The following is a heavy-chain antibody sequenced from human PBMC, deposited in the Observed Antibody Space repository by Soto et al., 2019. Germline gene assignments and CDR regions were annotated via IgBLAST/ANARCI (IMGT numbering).Heavy chain of an antibody. J-gene: IGHJ4*02. V-gene: IGHV4-4*02. D-gene: IGHD4-17*01. CDR1: SGSISSRNW. Sequence: SETLSLTFAVSSGSISSRNWWSWVRQPPGKGLEWIGEIYYSGSTNYNPSLKSRVTISVDKSKNQFSLKLSSVTAADTAVYYCARSLLYGDSYFDYWGQGTLVTVSS. CDR3: ARSLLYGDSYFDY. CDR2: IYYSGST.